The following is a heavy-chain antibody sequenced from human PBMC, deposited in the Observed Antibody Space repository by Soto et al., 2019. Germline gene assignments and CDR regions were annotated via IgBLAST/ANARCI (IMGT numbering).Heavy chain of an antibody. CDR1: GFTVNSYS. D-gene: IGHD6-13*01. CDR3: ARAGGYSSTTPNPRAYDMDV. J-gene: IGHJ6*02. CDR2: IRSFSNYM. V-gene: IGHV3-21*01. Sequence: EVQLVESGGGLVKPGGSLRLSCAVSGFTVNSYSMNWVRQAPGKGLEWVSSIRSFSNYMYYTDSLKGRFTISRDNAMNSLYLQMNSLRAEDPAVYYCARAGGYSSTTPNPRAYDMDVWGHGTTVTVSS.